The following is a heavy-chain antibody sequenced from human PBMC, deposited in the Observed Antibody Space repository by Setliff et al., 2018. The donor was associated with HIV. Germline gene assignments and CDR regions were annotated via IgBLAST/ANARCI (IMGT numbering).Heavy chain of an antibody. D-gene: IGHD6-6*01. CDR2: INTNTGNP. Sequence: GPTLVNPPASVKVSCKASGYTFTSYAMNWVRQAPGQGLEWMGWINTNTGNPTYAQGFTGRFVFSLDTSVSTAYLQISSLKAEDTAVYYCTYSSSSGNSDAFDIWGQGTMVTVSS. V-gene: IGHV7-4-1*02. CDR3: TYSSSSGNSDAFDI. CDR1: GYTFTSYA. J-gene: IGHJ3*02.